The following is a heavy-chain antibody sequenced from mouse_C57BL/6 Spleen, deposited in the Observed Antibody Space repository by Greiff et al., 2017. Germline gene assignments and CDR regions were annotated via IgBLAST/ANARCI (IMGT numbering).Heavy chain of an antibody. CDR2: IDPSDSYT. D-gene: IGHD1-1*01. CDR3: ARRIGITTVVATYWYFDV. CDR1: GYTFTSYW. J-gene: IGHJ1*03. V-gene: IGHV1-69*01. Sequence: QVQLQQPGAELVMPGASVKLSCKASGYTFTSYWMHWVKQRPGQGLEWIGEIDPSDSYTNYKQKFKGKSTLTVDKSSSTAYMQLSSLTSEDSAVYYCARRIGITTVVATYWYFDVWGTGTTVTVSS.